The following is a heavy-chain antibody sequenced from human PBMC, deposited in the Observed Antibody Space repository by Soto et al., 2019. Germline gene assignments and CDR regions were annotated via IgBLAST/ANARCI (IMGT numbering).Heavy chain of an antibody. D-gene: IGHD5-12*01. CDR3: ARENDSGYELAY. V-gene: IGHV3-21*01. Sequence: ELQLVESGGGLVKPGESLRLSCAASGFTFRSYTMNWVRQAPGKGLEWVSSITWKSDYIYYADSVQGRFTISRDNARNSLYLQLNSLRAEDSAVYYCARENDSGYELAYWGQGTLVSVSS. CDR1: GFTFRSYT. J-gene: IGHJ4*02. CDR2: ITWKSDYI.